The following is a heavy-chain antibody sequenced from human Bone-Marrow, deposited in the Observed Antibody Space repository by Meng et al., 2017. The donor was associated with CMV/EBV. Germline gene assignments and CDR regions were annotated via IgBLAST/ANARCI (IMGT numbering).Heavy chain of an antibody. Sequence: ASVKVSCKASGYTFTSYGISWVRQAPGQGLEWMGWISAYNGNTNYAQKLQGRVTMTTDTSTSTAYMELRSLRSDDTAVYYCARRLYCSSTSCFELEPWGQGTPVTVSS. D-gene: IGHD2-2*01. V-gene: IGHV1-18*01. CDR3: ARRLYCSSTSCFELEP. CDR1: GYTFTSYG. CDR2: ISAYNGNT. J-gene: IGHJ4*02.